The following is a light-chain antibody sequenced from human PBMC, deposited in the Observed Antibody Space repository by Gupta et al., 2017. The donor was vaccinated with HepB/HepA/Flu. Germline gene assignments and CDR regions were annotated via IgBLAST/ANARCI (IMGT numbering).Light chain of an antibody. V-gene: IGKV2-28*01. J-gene: IGKJ1*01. CDR3: KQDVNLPRT. Sequence: DAVMTQSLLSLPVTAGEPASFSCRSSQSLLHSNGYNLLDWYLQKPGQSPQLLIYLGSNRAPGIPDRFSGSGSGTDFTLKISRVEAEDVGMYYCKQDVNLPRTFGQGTKVEIK. CDR1: QSLLHSNGYNL. CDR2: LGS.